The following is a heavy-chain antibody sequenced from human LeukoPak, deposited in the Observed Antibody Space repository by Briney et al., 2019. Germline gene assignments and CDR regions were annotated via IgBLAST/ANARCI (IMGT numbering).Heavy chain of an antibody. CDR1: GYTFTSYG. CDR3: ARLVFRNYYYYYMDV. CDR2: ISADNGNT. D-gene: IGHD5/OR15-5a*01. V-gene: IGHV1-18*01. J-gene: IGHJ6*03. Sequence: ASVKVSCKASGYTFTSYGISWVRQAPGQGLEWMGWISADNGNTNYAQKLQGRVTMTTDTSTSTAYMELRSLRSDDTAVYYCARLVFRNYYYYYMDVWGKGTTVTVSS.